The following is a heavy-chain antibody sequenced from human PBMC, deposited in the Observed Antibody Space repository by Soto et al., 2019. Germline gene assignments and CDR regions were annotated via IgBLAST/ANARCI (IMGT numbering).Heavy chain of an antibody. D-gene: IGHD5-18*01. J-gene: IGHJ4*02. CDR1: GFTFDDYA. Sequence: DVQLVESGGGLVQPGRSLRLSCAASGFTFDDYAMHWVRQAPGKGLEWVSGISWNSGSIGYADSVKGRFTISRDNAKNSLYLQMNSLRAEDTALYYCAKGGRGYSYGCPDYWGQGTLVTVSS. CDR2: ISWNSGSI. CDR3: AKGGRGYSYGCPDY. V-gene: IGHV3-9*01.